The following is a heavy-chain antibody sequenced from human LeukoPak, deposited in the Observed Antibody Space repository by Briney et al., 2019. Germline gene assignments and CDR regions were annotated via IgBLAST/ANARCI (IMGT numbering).Heavy chain of an antibody. J-gene: IGHJ6*03. CDR2: ISSTGGTA. Sequence: PGGSLRLSCAASGFTFSSFGMSWVRQAPGKGLEWVSAISSTGGTAYYADSVKGRFTISRDNSKNTLYLQMNSLRAEDTAIYSCARHVVQDCSGGSCYNYYYYYMDVWGKGTTVTVSS. D-gene: IGHD2-15*01. V-gene: IGHV3-23*01. CDR3: ARHVVQDCSGGSCYNYYYYYMDV. CDR1: GFTFSSFG.